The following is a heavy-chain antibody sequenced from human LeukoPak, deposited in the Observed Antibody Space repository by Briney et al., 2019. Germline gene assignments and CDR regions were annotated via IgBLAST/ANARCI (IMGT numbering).Heavy chain of an antibody. CDR3: ARGPYKSRGNSDAFDI. J-gene: IGHJ3*02. CDR1: GGTFSSYA. D-gene: IGHD4-23*01. Sequence: SVKVSCKASGGTFSSYAISWVRQAPGQGLEWMGGTIPIFGTANYAQKFQGRVTITTDESTSTAYMELSSLRSEDTAVYYCARGPYKSRGNSDAFDIWGQGTMVTVSS. V-gene: IGHV1-69*05. CDR2: TIPIFGTA.